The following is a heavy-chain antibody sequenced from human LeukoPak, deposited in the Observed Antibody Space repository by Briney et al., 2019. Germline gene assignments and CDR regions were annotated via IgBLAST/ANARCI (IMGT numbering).Heavy chain of an antibody. CDR2: VNTKSGNT. CDR3: ARVDGSPDY. Sequence: EASVKVSCKASGYTFTRYDINWVRQATGQGLEWLGWVNTKSGNTGSAQNFQGRVTITRDISINTAYMELSSLRSEDTAIYYCARVDGSPDYWGQGTLVTVSS. CDR1: GYTFTRYD. V-gene: IGHV1-8*03. J-gene: IGHJ4*02. D-gene: IGHD2-15*01.